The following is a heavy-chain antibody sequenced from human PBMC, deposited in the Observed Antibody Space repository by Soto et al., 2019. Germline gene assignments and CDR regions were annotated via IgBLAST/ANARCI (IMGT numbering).Heavy chain of an antibody. D-gene: IGHD4-4*01. CDR1: GFSFSSYW. CDR2: IKADGGEQ. Sequence: HPGGSLRLSCAASGFSFSSYWMSWVRQAPGKGPEWVANIKADGGEQHYVDSVKGRFTISRDNTENSLFLQMNNLRAEDSAIYYCAITTSTVSYWFDPWGPGTQVTVSS. V-gene: IGHV3-7*03. J-gene: IGHJ5*02. CDR3: AITTSTVSYWFDP.